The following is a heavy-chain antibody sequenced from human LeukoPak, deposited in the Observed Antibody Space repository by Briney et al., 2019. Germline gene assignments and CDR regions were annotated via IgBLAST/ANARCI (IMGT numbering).Heavy chain of an antibody. Sequence: NPSETLSLTCTVSGGSISTYYWTWIRQPPGKGLEWIGYVFYTGSTSYNPSLKSRLTISVDTSKNQFSLKVSSVTAADTAVYYCARRANSGSRGFDYWGQGTLVTVSS. D-gene: IGHD5-12*01. CDR2: VFYTGST. CDR3: ARRANSGSRGFDY. J-gene: IGHJ4*02. V-gene: IGHV4-59*08. CDR1: GGSISTYY.